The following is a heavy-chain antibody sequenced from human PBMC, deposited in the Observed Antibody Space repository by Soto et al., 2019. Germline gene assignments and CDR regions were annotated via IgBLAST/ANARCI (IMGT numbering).Heavy chain of an antibody. D-gene: IGHD2-2*01. CDR1: GGSIISYY. CDR2: IYYSGGT. V-gene: IGHV4-59*01. J-gene: IGHJ5*02. Sequence: SEALSVTCTVSGGSIISYYWSWIRQPPGKGLEWIGYIYYSGGTNYNPSLKSRVTISVDTSKNQFSLKLSSVTAADTAVYYCARVPTPWGQGTLVTVS. CDR3: ARVPTP.